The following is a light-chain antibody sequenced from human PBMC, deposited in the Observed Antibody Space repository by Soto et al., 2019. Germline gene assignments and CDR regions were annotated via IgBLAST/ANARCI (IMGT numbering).Light chain of an antibody. Sequence: AIRMTQSPSSLSASTRDRVTITCRASQGISSYLAWYQQKPGKAPKLLIYAASTLQSGVPSRFSGSGSGTDVTLTIRCLQSEDFATYYCQQYYSYPQVTFGPGTKVDI. J-gene: IGKJ3*01. CDR3: QQYYSYPQVT. CDR1: QGISSY. V-gene: IGKV1-8*01. CDR2: AAS.